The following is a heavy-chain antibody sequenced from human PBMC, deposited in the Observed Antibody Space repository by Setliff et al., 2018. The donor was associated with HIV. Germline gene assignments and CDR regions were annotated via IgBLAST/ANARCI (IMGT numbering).Heavy chain of an antibody. Sequence: GGSLRLSCAASGFTFSSYDMNWVRQAPGKGLEWVSFISSSSTYIFYADSVKGRFTISRDNAKNSLYLQMSSLRAEDTAVYYCARGYDILTGTYWGQGTLVTVSS. V-gene: IGHV3-21*01. D-gene: IGHD3-9*01. CDR3: ARGYDILTGTY. CDR1: GFTFSSYD. CDR2: ISSSSTYI. J-gene: IGHJ4*02.